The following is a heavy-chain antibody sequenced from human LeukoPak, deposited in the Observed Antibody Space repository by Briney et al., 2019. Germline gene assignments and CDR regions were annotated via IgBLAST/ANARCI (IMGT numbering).Heavy chain of an antibody. J-gene: IGHJ4*02. D-gene: IGHD3-9*01. Sequence: PGGSLRLSCSASGFTFSSYAMSWVRQAPGKGLEWVSAISGSGGSTYYADSVKGRFTISRDNSKNTQYLQMNSLRAEDTAVYYCAKDREILTGYYDYWGQGTLVTVS. CDR3: AKDREILTGYYDY. CDR1: GFTFSSYA. V-gene: IGHV3-23*01. CDR2: ISGSGGST.